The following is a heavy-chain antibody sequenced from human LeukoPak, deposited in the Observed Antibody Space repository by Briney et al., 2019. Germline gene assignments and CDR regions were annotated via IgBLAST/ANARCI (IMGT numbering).Heavy chain of an antibody. CDR1: GGSFSGYY. CDR3: ARVTGERNRRIAAAGTGRWFDP. D-gene: IGHD6-13*01. CDR2: INHSGST. Sequence: SETLSLTCAVYGGSFSGYYWSWIRQPPGKGLEWIGEINHSGSTNYNPSLKSRVTISVDTSKNQFSLKLSSVTAADTAVYYCARVTGERNRRIAAAGTGRWFDPWGQGTLVTVSS. J-gene: IGHJ5*02. V-gene: IGHV4-34*01.